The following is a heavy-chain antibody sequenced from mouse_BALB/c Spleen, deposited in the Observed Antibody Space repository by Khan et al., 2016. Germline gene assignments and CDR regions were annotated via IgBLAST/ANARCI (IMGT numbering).Heavy chain of an antibody. CDR2: INPSTGYT. Sequence: QVQLQQSGAELAKPGASVKMSCKASGYTFTSYWMHWVKQRPGQGLEWIGYINPSTGYTEYNQKFKDKATLTADKSSSTAYMQLSSLTSEDSAVYYCASRGAPMITSLFAYWGQGTLVTVSA. CDR3: ASRGAPMITSLFAY. CDR1: GYTFTSYW. D-gene: IGHD2-4*01. V-gene: IGHV1-7*01. J-gene: IGHJ3*01.